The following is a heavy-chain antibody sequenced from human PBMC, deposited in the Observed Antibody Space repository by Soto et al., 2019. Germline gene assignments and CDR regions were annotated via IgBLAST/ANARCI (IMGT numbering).Heavy chain of an antibody. Sequence: EVQLVESGGGLVQPGGSLRLSCAASGFTFSSYWMVWVRQAQGKGLEWVANIKPDGSEKYYVDSVKGRFTISRDNARKSLYLQMNSLRAEDTAVYYCVRDAHRGGDFDYWGQGTLVTVSS. J-gene: IGHJ4*02. CDR2: IKPDGSEK. CDR3: VRDAHRGGDFDY. CDR1: GFTFSSYW. V-gene: IGHV3-7*04. D-gene: IGHD3-10*01.